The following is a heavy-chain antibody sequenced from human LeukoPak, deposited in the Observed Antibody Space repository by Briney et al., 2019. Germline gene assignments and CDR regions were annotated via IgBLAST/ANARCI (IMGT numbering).Heavy chain of an antibody. CDR1: DFSFITYA. CDR3: ARDSSMLRGPLVIYYFDF. Sequence: KTGGSLRLSCAASDFSFITYAMSWVRQAPGKGLEWFSTISGGGDATYYADSVKGRFTISRDNSKNTLYLQMNSLRVEDTAVYYCARDSSMLRGPLVIYYFDFWGQGTLVTVSS. J-gene: IGHJ4*02. V-gene: IGHV3-23*01. D-gene: IGHD3-10*01. CDR2: ISGGGDAT.